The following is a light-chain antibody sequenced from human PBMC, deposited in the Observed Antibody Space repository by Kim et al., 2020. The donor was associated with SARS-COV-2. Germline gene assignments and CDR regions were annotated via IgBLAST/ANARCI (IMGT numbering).Light chain of an antibody. CDR2: GKN. V-gene: IGLV3-19*01. CDR3: NSRDSSGNHLGV. J-gene: IGLJ1*01. Sequence: LGQTVRITCQGDSLRNYYASWYQQKPGQAPVLVIYGKNNRPSGIPDRFSGSSSGNTASLTITGAQAEDEADYYCNSRDSSGNHLGVFGTGTKVTVL. CDR1: SLRNYY.